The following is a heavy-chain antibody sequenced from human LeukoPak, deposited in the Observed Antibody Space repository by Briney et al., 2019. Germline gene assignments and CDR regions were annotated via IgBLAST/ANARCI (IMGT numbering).Heavy chain of an antibody. D-gene: IGHD1-1*01. CDR1: GYTFSAYS. J-gene: IGHJ3*02. V-gene: IGHV1-46*01. CDR2: INPSGGST. CDR3: ARGGRGEGTGTTRVAFDI. Sequence: ASVKVSCKTSGYTFSAYSLHWVRQAPGQGLEWMGIINPSGGSTSYAQKFQGRVTMTRDTSTSTVYMELSSLRSEDTAVYYCARGGRGEGTGTTRVAFDIWGQGTMVTVSS.